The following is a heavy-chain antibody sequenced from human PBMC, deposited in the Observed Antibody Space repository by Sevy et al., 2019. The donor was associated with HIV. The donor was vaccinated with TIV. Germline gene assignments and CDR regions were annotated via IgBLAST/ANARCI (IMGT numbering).Heavy chain of an antibody. D-gene: IGHD3-3*01. CDR2: IKSKTDGGTT. J-gene: IGHJ4*02. CDR1: GFTFSKAW. CDR3: TTKKDFWSGYFYFDY. V-gene: IGHV3-15*05. Sequence: GGSLRLSCAASGFTFSKAWMNRVRQAPGKGLEWVGRIKSKTDGGTTDYAASVKGRFTISRDDSKNTLYLQMNSLKTDDTAVYYCTTKKDFWSGYFYFDYWGQGTLVTVSS.